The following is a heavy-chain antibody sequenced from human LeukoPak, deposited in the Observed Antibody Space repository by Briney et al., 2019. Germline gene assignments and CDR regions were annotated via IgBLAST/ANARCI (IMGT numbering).Heavy chain of an antibody. D-gene: IGHD2-15*01. Sequence: GGSLRLSCAVSGITFSSYWMHWVRQDPGRGLLWVSRINAQGTYTNYADSVKGRFTISRDNAKNTLYLQMSSLRADDTAVYYCVIDLGDYNDFWGQGTLVSVSS. V-gene: IGHV3-74*01. CDR2: INAQGTYT. J-gene: IGHJ4*02. CDR1: GITFSSYW. CDR3: VIDLGDYNDF.